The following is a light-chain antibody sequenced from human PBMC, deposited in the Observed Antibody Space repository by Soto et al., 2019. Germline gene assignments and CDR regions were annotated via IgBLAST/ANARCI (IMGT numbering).Light chain of an antibody. J-gene: IGKJ1*01. CDR1: ESVSSHY. V-gene: IGKV3-20*01. CDR3: QQYCSAPWT. CDR2: AAS. Sequence: EIVLTQSPGTLSSSPGERATLSCRASESVSSHYLAWYQQRPGQAPRLLIYAASNRARGIPDRFGGSGSGTDLTLTVSRLELEDFAVYYCQQYCSAPWTFGQGTKV.